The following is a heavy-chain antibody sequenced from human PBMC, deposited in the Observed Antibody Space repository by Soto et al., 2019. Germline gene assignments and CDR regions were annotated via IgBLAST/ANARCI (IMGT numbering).Heavy chain of an antibody. CDR1: GGSVSSGGCY. D-gene: IGHD2-15*01. J-gene: IGHJ3*02. Sequence: QAQLEESGPGLVKPSETLSLTCTVSGGSVSSGGCYWSWIRKPPGKGLEWIGFIYYGGSADYNPSLKSRVTISADRSKNHFSLILRSVTAADTAVYYCARPRVPATREAFDIWGQGTMVTVSS. V-gene: IGHV4-61*08. CDR3: ARPRVPATREAFDI. CDR2: IYYGGSA.